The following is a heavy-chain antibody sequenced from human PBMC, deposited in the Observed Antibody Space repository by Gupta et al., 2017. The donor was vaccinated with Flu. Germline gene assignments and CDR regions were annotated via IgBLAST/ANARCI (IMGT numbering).Heavy chain of an antibody. CDR3: ARISRPYGDYDY. CDR2: IDWDDEK. V-gene: IGHV2-70*04. Sequence: WIRQPPGKALEWLARIDWDDEKFYSEALKTRLTISKDASKNQVVPTMTNMAPVDTATYYCARISRPYGDYDYWGQGILVTVSS. J-gene: IGHJ4*02. D-gene: IGHD4-17*01.